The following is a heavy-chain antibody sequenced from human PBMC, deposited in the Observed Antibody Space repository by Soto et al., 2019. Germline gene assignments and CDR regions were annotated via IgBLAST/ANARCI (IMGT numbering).Heavy chain of an antibody. V-gene: IGHV1-18*01. Sequence: ASVKVSCKASGYTFTSYGISWVRQAPGQGLEWMGWISAYNGNTNYAQKLQGRGTMTTDTSTSTAYKELMSLRSDDTAVYYCAREKRGDRSDIVVVVAARSWFDPWGQGTLVTVSS. CDR3: AREKRGDRSDIVVVVAARSWFDP. CDR2: ISAYNGNT. D-gene: IGHD2-15*01. J-gene: IGHJ5*02. CDR1: GYTFTSYG.